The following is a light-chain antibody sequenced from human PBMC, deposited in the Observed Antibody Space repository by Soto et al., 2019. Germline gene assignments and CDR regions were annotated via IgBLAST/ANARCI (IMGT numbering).Light chain of an antibody. CDR2: GAS. V-gene: IGKV3D-15*01. CDR1: HSVTSN. CDR3: QQLTDWPPQWT. Sequence: EIVITQSPYTLSVSPGERATLSCRASHSVTSNLAWYQQKPGQAPRLLIYGASIRATGIPARFSGSGSGTDFTLTISSLEPEDFAVYYCQQLTDWPPQWTFGQGTKVDI. J-gene: IGKJ1*01.